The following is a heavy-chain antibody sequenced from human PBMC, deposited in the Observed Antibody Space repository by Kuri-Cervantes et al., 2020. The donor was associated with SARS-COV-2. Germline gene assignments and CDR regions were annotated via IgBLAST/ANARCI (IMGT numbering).Heavy chain of an antibody. J-gene: IGHJ4*02. CDR2: IGTAGDT. D-gene: IGHD1-26*01. CDR3: AGVTMVGAIDY. CDR1: GFTFSSYD. Sequence: GESLKISCAASGFTFSSYDMHWVRQATGKGLEWVSAIGTAGDTYYPGSVKGRFTISRENAKNSLYLQMNSLRAEDTAVYYCAGVTMVGAIDYWGQGTLVTVSS. V-gene: IGHV3-13*01.